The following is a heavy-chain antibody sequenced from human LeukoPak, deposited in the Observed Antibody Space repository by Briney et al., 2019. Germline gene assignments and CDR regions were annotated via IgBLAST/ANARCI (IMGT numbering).Heavy chain of an antibody. CDR2: IYYSGST. Sequence: SETLSLTCTVSGGSISSSSYYWGWIRQPPGKGREWIASIYYSGSTYYNPSLKSRVTISVATSKNQFSRRLSSVNAADTAVYYCARGGDGSGSYYRQSMGYWGQGTLVTVSS. J-gene: IGHJ4*02. CDR3: ARGGDGSGSYYRQSMGY. D-gene: IGHD3-10*01. V-gene: IGHV4-39*07. CDR1: GGSISSSSYY.